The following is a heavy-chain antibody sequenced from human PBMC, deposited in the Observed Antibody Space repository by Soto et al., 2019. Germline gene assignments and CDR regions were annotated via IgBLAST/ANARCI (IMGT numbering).Heavy chain of an antibody. Sequence: EVQLVESGGGLVQPGRSLRLSCAASGFTFDDYAMHWVRQAPGKGLEWVSGISWNSGSIGYADSVKGRFTISRDNAKNSLYLQMNSLRAEDTALYYCARSSYGLYDAFDIWGQGTMVTVSS. J-gene: IGHJ3*02. CDR1: GFTFDDYA. CDR3: ARSSYGLYDAFDI. V-gene: IGHV3-9*01. D-gene: IGHD5-12*01. CDR2: ISWNSGSI.